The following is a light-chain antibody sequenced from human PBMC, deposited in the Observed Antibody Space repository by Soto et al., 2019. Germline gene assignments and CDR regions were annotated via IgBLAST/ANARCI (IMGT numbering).Light chain of an antibody. J-gene: IGLJ2*01. V-gene: IGLV2-14*01. CDR1: SSDVGGYNY. CDR3: SSYTSSSTQV. Sequence: QSALTQPASVSGSPGQSITISCTGTSSDVGGYNYVSWYQQHPGKAPKLMIYDVSNRPSVVSNRFSGSKSGNTASLTISGLSAEDEAYYYCSSYTSSSTQVFGGGTKLTVL. CDR2: DVS.